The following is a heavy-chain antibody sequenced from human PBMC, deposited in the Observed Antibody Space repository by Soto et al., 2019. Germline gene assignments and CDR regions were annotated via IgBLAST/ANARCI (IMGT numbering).Heavy chain of an antibody. J-gene: IGHJ4*02. CDR2: IGGSGDST. Sequence: PGGSLRLSCAASGFTLSNYAMSWVRQAPGKGLEWVSVIGGSGDSTFYADSVEGRFTISRDTSKDTLYLQMNSLRVEDTAIYHCAKGRTASCYSAVDSWGQGTQVTVSS. CDR3: AKGRTASCYSAVDS. CDR1: GFTLSNYA. D-gene: IGHD2-2*01. V-gene: IGHV3-23*01.